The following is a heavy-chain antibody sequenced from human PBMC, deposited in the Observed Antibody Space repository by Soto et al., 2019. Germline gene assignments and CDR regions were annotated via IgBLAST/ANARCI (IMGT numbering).Heavy chain of an antibody. CDR2: MYSGGGT. CDR1: GFTVGNNY. J-gene: IGHJ6*02. CDR3: TTSPSVGV. Sequence: EVHLVESGGGLIQPGGSLRLSCAASGFTVGNNYMNGVRQAPGKGLEWVSLMYSGGGTYYADSVKGGFTMSRDSSKNTLYLQLNSLRADVTAMYYCTTSPSVGVWGQGTTVTVSS. V-gene: IGHV3-53*01. D-gene: IGHD6-19*01.